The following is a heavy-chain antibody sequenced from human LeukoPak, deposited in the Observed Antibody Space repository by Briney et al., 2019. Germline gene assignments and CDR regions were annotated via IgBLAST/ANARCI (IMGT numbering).Heavy chain of an antibody. Sequence: GGSLRLSCAASGFTFSSYGMHWVRQAPGKGLEWVAFIRYDGSNKYYADSVKGRFTISRDNSKNTLYLQMGSLRAEDMAVYYCARISGSYRGPNDYWGQGTLVTVSS. CDR2: IRYDGSNK. J-gene: IGHJ4*02. D-gene: IGHD1-26*01. CDR3: ARISGSYRGPNDY. CDR1: GFTFSSYG. V-gene: IGHV3-30*02.